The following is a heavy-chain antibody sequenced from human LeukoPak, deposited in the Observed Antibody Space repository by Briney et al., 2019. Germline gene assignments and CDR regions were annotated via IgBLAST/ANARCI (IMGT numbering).Heavy chain of an antibody. Sequence: GGSLRLSCAASGFTFSSHWMHWVRQAPGKGLVWVSRINTDGSSTSYADSVKGRFTISRDNAKNTLYLQMNSLRAEDTAVYYCASLVDTAMKLDYWGQGTLVTVSS. V-gene: IGHV3-74*01. CDR3: ASLVDTAMKLDY. CDR1: GFTFSSHW. D-gene: IGHD5-18*01. CDR2: INTDGSST. J-gene: IGHJ4*02.